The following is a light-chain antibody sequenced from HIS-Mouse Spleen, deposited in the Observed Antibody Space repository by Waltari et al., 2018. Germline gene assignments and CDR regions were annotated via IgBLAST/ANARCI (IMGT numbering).Light chain of an antibody. CDR1: SSDVGSYNR. Sequence: QSALTQPPSVSGSPGQSVTISCTGTSSDVGSYNRVSWYQQPPGTAPQLMIYEVSNRPPGCPDRFSGSKSGNTASLTISGLQAEDEADYYCSLYTSSSTLVFGGGTKLTVL. CDR3: SLYTSSSTLV. J-gene: IGLJ2*01. CDR2: EVS. V-gene: IGLV2-18*01.